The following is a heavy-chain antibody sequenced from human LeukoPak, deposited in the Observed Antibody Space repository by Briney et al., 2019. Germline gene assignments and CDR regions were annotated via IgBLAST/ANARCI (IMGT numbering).Heavy chain of an antibody. CDR1: GGSITSYY. J-gene: IGHJ4*02. CDR2: IYNSGST. V-gene: IGHV4-59*01. D-gene: IGHD6-13*01. CDR3: ARGVVAAAGRTFDF. Sequence: SETLSLTCTFSGGSITSYYWSWIRQPPGKGLEWIGYIYNSGSTSYNPSLRSRVTISLDTSKNQFSLKLSSVTAADTAIYYCARGVVAAAGRTFDFWGQGTLVTVSS.